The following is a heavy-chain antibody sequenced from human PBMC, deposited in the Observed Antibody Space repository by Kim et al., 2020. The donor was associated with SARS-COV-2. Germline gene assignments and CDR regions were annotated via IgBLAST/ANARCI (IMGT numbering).Heavy chain of an antibody. CDR1: GGSFSGYY. CDR3: ASTPLLWFGVLLPYYFDY. J-gene: IGHJ4*01. D-gene: IGHD3-10*01. CDR2: INHSGST. V-gene: IGHV4-34*01. Sequence: SETLSLTCAVYGGSFSGYYWSWIRQPPGKGLEWIGEINHSGSTNYNPSLKSRVTISVDTSKNQFSLKLSSVTAADTAVYYCASTPLLWFGVLLPYYFDY.